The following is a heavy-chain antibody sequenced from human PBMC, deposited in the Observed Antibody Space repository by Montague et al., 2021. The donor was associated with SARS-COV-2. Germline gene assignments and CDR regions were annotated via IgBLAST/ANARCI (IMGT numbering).Heavy chain of an antibody. V-gene: IGHV4-34*01. CDR1: GGSFSTYS. J-gene: IGHJ6*03. D-gene: IGHD3-10*01. Sequence: SETLSLTCAVHGGSFSTYSWNWIRQPPGKGLEWIGEIHHGGSTSYNPSLKSRVTISADTSKNQFSLKLTSVAAADTAVYYCARLGDGVVPSPILGVGPYYSYYYRDVWGRGTTVTVSS. CDR2: IHHGGST. CDR3: ARLGDGVVPSPILGVGPYYSYYYRDV.